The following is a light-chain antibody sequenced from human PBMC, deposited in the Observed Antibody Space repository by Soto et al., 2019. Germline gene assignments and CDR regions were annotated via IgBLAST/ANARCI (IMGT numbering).Light chain of an antibody. J-gene: IGLJ2*01. Sequence: QSVRTQPASVSGSPGQSITISCTGTSSDVGNYDYVSWYQQYPGKVPKLMIYEVSNRPSGVSDRFSGSKSGNTASLTISGLQAEDEADYFCSSCTTTATVLFGGGTKVTVL. V-gene: IGLV2-14*01. CDR2: EVS. CDR3: SSCTTTATVL. CDR1: SSDVGNYDY.